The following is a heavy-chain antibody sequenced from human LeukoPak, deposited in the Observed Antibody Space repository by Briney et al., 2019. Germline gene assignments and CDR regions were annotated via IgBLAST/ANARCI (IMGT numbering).Heavy chain of an antibody. D-gene: IGHD3-16*02. CDR3: AKDGGLSTRFFDY. V-gene: IGHV3-43*01. J-gene: IGHJ4*02. CDR2: ISWDGGST. Sequence: GGSLRLSCAASGFTFDDYTMHWVRQAPGKGLEWVSLISWDGGSTYYADSVKGQFTISRDNSKNSLYLQMNSLRTEDTALYYCAKDGGLSTRFFDYWGQGTLVTVSS. CDR1: GFTFDDYT.